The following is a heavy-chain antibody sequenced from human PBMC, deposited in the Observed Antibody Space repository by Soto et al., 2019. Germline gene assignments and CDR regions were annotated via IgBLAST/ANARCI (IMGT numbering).Heavy chain of an antibody. CDR2: ISGSGGST. Sequence: GGSLRLSCAASGFTFSSYAMSWVRQAPGKGLEWVSAISGSGGSTYYADSVKGRFTISRDNSKNTLYLQMNSLRAEDTAVYYCAKDLPRYCSSTGCYKSNDAFDIWGQGTMVTVSS. CDR1: GFTFSSYA. V-gene: IGHV3-23*01. J-gene: IGHJ3*02. D-gene: IGHD2-2*02. CDR3: AKDLPRYCSSTGCYKSNDAFDI.